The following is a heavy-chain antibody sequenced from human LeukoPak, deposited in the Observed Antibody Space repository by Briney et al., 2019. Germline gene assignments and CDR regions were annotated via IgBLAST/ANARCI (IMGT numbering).Heavy chain of an antibody. V-gene: IGHV3-20*04. D-gene: IGHD1-26*01. J-gene: IGHJ4*02. CDR2: ITRNGGAT. Sequence: GGSLRLSCAASGFTFDDYGMSWVRQAPGKGLEWVSGITRNGGATGYAGSVKGRFTISRDNAKNSLSLQMNNLRAEDTALYYCARGGSFFNYWGQGILVTVFS. CDR3: ARGGSFFNY. CDR1: GFTFDDYG.